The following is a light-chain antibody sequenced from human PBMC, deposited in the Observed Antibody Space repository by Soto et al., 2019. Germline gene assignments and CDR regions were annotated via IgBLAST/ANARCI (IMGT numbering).Light chain of an antibody. CDR2: KAS. Sequence: DIQMTQSPSTLSASVGDRVTITCRASQSISSWLAWYQQKPGKAPKLLIYKASSLESGVPSRFSGSGSGTEFTLTISRLQPDDFATYYCQQYKSYSLTFGGGTKVEIK. V-gene: IGKV1-5*03. CDR3: QQYKSYSLT. J-gene: IGKJ4*01. CDR1: QSISSW.